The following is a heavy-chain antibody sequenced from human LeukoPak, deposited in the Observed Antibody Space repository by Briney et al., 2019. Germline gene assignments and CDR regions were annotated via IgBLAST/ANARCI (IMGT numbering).Heavy chain of an antibody. Sequence: PGGPLRLSCAASGFTFSSYWMSWVRQAPGKGLEWVANIKQDGSEKYYVDSVKGRFTISRDNAKNSLYLQMNSLRAEDTAVYYCARDTAASMVRGVIDSSLYYGMDVWGQGTTVTVSS. CDR2: IKQDGSEK. D-gene: IGHD3-10*01. CDR3: ARDTAASMVRGVIDSSLYYGMDV. CDR1: GFTFSSYW. V-gene: IGHV3-7*01. J-gene: IGHJ6*02.